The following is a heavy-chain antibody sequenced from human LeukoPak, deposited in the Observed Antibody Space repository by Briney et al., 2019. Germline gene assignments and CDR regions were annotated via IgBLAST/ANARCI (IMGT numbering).Heavy chain of an antibody. CDR3: ARLGYGYGDAFDI. V-gene: IGHV4-59*08. J-gene: IGHJ3*02. CDR2: MYYSGST. Sequence: KPSETLSLTCTVSGGSISSYYWNWIRQPPGKGLEWIGYMYYSGSTNYNPSLKSRVTTSVDMSKNQFSLKLSSVTAADTAVYYCARLGYGYGDAFDIWGQGTMVTVSS. CDR1: GGSISSYY. D-gene: IGHD5-18*01.